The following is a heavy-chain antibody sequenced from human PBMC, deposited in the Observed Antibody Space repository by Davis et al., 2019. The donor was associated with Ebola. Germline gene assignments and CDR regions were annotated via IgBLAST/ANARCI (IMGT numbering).Heavy chain of an antibody. CDR2: ISGSGGST. Sequence: PGGSLRLSCAASGFTFSSYAMSWVRQAPGKGLEWVSAISGSGGSTYYADSVKGRFTISRDTSTVYLQMNYLRVEDTAVYYCARIEAYGAGNYFHYWGQGTLVTVSS. D-gene: IGHD3-10*01. J-gene: IGHJ4*02. CDR1: GFTFSSYA. V-gene: IGHV3-23*01. CDR3: ARIEAYGAGNYFHY.